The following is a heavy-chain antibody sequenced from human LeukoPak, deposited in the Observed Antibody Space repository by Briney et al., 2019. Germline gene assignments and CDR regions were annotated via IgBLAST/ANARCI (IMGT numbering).Heavy chain of an antibody. J-gene: IGHJ4*02. CDR1: GFIFSSNA. D-gene: IGHD6-6*01. CDR3: TTDSGGGRPFDY. V-gene: IGHV3-30-3*01. Sequence: GRSLRLSCAASGFIFSSNAMHWVRQAPGKGLEWVAVISYDGSNKYYADSVKGRFTISRDNSKNTLYLQMNSLRAEDTAVYFCTTDSGGGRPFDYWGQGTLVTVSS. CDR2: ISYDGSNK.